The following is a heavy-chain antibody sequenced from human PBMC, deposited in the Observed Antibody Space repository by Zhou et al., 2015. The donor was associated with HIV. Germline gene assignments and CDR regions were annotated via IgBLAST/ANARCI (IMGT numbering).Heavy chain of an antibody. Sequence: QVQLVESGGGVVRPGKFLRLSCVASGFPFSSYGMHWVRQAPGKGLEWVAHISYDGSLRWHADSVKGRFIISRDNSKSTLYLQMNSLRVEDTAIYYCAKLFWTGYYTDYFYHTDAWGQGTTVTVSS. CDR3: AKLFWTGYYTDYFYHTDA. J-gene: IGHJ6*03. V-gene: IGHV3-30*18. CDR2: ISYDGSLR. CDR1: GFPFSSYG. D-gene: IGHD3/OR15-3a*01.